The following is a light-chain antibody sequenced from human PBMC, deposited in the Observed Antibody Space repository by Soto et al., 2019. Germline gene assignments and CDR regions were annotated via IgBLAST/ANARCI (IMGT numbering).Light chain of an antibody. CDR2: WAS. V-gene: IGKV4-1*01. J-gene: IGKJ4*01. CDR3: QQYYSTPLT. Sequence: DIVMTQSPDSLAVSLGERGTINCKSSQSVLYSSNNKNYLAWYQHKPGQPPRLLIYWASTRESGVPDRFSGSGSGTYFTLTISSLQAEDVAVYYCQQYYSTPLTFGGGTRVEI. CDR1: QSVLYSSNNKNY.